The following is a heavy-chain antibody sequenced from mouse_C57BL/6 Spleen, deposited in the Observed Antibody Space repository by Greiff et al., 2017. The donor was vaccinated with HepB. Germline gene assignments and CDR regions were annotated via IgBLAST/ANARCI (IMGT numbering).Heavy chain of an antibody. CDR1: GYTFTSYW. Sequence: QVQLQQPGAELVKPGASVKVSCKASGYTFTSYWMHWVKQRPGQGLEWIGRIYPSDSATNYNQKFKGKATLTVDKSSSTAYMQLSSLTSEDSAVYYCAMEGTGHWYFEVWGTGTTVTVSS. J-gene: IGHJ1*03. D-gene: IGHD4-1*01. CDR3: AMEGTGHWYFEV. V-gene: IGHV1-74*01. CDR2: IYPSDSAT.